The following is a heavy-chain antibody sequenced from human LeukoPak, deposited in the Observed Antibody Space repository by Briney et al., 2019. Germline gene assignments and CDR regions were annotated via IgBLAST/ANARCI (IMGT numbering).Heavy chain of an antibody. CDR2: VYYSGSS. V-gene: IGHV4-59*01. CDR3: ARTEYYFDH. J-gene: IGHJ4*02. Sequence: SETLSLTCTVSSGSISSYYWSWIRQPPGKGLEWIGYVYYSGSSNYNPSLESRVTMSVDMSKNQFSLKVSSVTAADTAVYYCARTEYYFDHWGQGTLVTVSS. D-gene: IGHD1-14*01. CDR1: SGSISSYY.